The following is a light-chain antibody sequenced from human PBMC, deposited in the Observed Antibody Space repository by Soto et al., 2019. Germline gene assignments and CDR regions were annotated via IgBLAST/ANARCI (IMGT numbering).Light chain of an antibody. CDR1: QTISSW. V-gene: IGKV1-5*03. CDR2: KAY. Sequence: DIQMTQSPSTLSGSVGDRATITCRASQTISSWLAWYQQKPGKASKLLIYKAYTVKSGVPSRFSGSGSGTEFTLTISSLQPDDFATYYCQHYNSYSEAFGQGTKVDIK. CDR3: QHYNSYSEA. J-gene: IGKJ1*01.